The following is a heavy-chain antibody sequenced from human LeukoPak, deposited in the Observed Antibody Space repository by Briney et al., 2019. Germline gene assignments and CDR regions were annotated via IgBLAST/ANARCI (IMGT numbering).Heavy chain of an antibody. V-gene: IGHV3-23*01. J-gene: IGHJ4*02. CDR1: GLSFKRYG. CDR3: AKDFPLSERSFDY. Sequence: GALELSCGASGLSFKRYGMRWGRQGPGKGVGGGSAISGSGGSTYYADSVKGRFTISRDNSKNTLYLQMNSLRAEDTAVYYCAKDFPLSERSFDYWGQGTLVTVSS. D-gene: IGHD1-1*01. CDR2: ISGSGGST.